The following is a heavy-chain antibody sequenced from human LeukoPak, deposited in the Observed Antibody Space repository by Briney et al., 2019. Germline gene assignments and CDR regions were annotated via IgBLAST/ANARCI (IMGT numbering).Heavy chain of an antibody. D-gene: IGHD3-10*01. J-gene: IGHJ4*02. CDR2: ISYDGSNK. V-gene: IGHV3-30*03. Sequence: PGGSLRLSCAASGFTFRNYGTHWVRQAPGKGLEWVSIISYDGSNKYYADSVKGRFTISRDNSKSTLYPQMNSLRTEDTAVYFCATLRYGSGSYYADYWGQGTLVTVSS. CDR1: GFTFRNYG. CDR3: ATLRYGSGSYYADY.